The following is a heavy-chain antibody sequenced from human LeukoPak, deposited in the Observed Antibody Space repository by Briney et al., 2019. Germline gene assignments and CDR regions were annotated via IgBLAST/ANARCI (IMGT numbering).Heavy chain of an antibody. Sequence: SETLSLTCTVSGDSMNSYYWNWIRQPPGKGLEWIGYIYYSGSTNYSPSLKSRVTISVDTSKNQFSLKLSSVTAADTAVYYCARHTITMVRGVIPRKNNWFDPWGQGTLVTVSS. CDR1: GDSMNSYY. J-gene: IGHJ5*02. D-gene: IGHD3-10*01. V-gene: IGHV4-59*08. CDR2: IYYSGST. CDR3: ARHTITMVRGVIPRKNNWFDP.